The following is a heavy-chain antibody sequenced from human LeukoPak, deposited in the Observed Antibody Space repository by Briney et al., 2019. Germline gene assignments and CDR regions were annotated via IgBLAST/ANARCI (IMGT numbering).Heavy chain of an antibody. D-gene: IGHD2-2*02. CDR3: ASIGYCSSTSCYTGGY. Sequence: ASVKVSCKASGYTFTGYYMHWVRQAPGQGLEWMGWINPNSGGTNYAQKFQGRVTMTRDTSISTAYMELSRLRSDDTAVYYCASIGYCSSTSCYTGGYWGQGTLVTVSS. CDR1: GYTFTGYY. V-gene: IGHV1-2*02. CDR2: INPNSGGT. J-gene: IGHJ4*02.